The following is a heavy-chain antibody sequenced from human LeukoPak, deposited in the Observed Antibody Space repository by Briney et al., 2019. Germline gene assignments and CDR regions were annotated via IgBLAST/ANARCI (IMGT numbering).Heavy chain of an antibody. CDR2: INPSGGST. V-gene: IGHV1-46*01. CDR1: GYTFTSYY. J-gene: IGHJ4*02. D-gene: IGHD3-22*01. CDR3: ARDQTLYYYDSSGYSYYFDY. Sequence: ASVKVSCKASGYTFTSYYMHWVRQAPGQGLEWMGIINPSGGSTSYAQKFQGRVTMTRDMSTSTVYMELSSLRSEDTAVYYCARDQTLYYYDSSGYSYYFDYWGQGTQVTVSS.